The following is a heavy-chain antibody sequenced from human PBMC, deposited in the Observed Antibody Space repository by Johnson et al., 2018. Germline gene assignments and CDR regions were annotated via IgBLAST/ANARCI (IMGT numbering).Heavy chain of an antibody. Sequence: VQLVETGGGLVHTGGSLRLSCAASGFTFSSYWMHWVRQAPGKGLVWVSRINRDGSTTSYADSVKGRFTISRDNAKNTLYLQINSLRAEDMATYYCTRDWNNAYDIWGQGTMVAVSS. CDR3: TRDWNNAYDI. J-gene: IGHJ3*02. CDR2: INRDGSTT. D-gene: IGHD1-1*01. CDR1: GFTFSSYW. V-gene: IGHV3-74*01.